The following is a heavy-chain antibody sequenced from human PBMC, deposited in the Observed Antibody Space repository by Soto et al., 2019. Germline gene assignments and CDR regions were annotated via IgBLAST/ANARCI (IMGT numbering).Heavy chain of an antibody. CDR3: ARESEDLTSNFDY. Sequence: GGSLRLSCAASGFTFSDYYMSWIRQAPGKGLEWVSYISSSGSTIYYADSVKGRFTISRDNAKNSLYLQMNSLRAEDTAVYYCARESEDLTSNFDYWGQGTLVTVSS. V-gene: IGHV3-11*04. J-gene: IGHJ4*02. CDR1: GFTFSDYY. CDR2: ISSSGSTI.